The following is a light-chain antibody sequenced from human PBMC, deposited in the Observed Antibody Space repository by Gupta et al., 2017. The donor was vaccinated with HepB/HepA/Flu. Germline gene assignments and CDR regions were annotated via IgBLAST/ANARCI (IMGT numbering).Light chain of an antibody. Sequence: QSVLTPPPSASGTPGQRVTISCSGSSSNIETNYVYWYQQFPATAPKLLIYANNQRPSGVPDRFSGSKSGTSASLAISGLRAEDEADYYCATWDDILSGRVFGGGTKLSVL. CDR2: ANN. J-gene: IGLJ3*02. CDR3: ATWDDILSGRV. CDR1: SSNIETNY. V-gene: IGLV1-47*01.